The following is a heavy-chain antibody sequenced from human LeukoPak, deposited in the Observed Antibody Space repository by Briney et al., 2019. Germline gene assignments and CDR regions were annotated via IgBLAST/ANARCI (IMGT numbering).Heavy chain of an antibody. Sequence: GGSLRLSCAASGFTFSTYALHWVRQAPGKGLEWVAVISYDGSNKYYADSVKGRFTISRDNSKNTLYLQMNSLRAEDTAVYYCARDRLHYDSLTGYPADWGQGTLVTVSS. CDR3: ARDRLHYDSLTGYPAD. CDR1: GFTFSTYA. V-gene: IGHV3-30-3*01. J-gene: IGHJ4*02. D-gene: IGHD3-9*01. CDR2: ISYDGSNK.